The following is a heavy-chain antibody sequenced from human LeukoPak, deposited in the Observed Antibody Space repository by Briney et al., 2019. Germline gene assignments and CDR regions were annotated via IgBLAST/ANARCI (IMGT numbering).Heavy chain of an antibody. CDR1: GFTFDNYA. J-gene: IGHJ4*02. CDR3: ARGGSRFFTY. V-gene: IGHV3-23*01. Sequence: GGSLRLACVVPGFTFDNYAMSWVRQAPGKGLEWVSSLSGSGGSTYYADSVKGRFTISRDNSKNTLFLQMNSLRDDDTAVYYCARGGSRFFTYWGQGTLVTVSS. CDR2: LSGSGGST. D-gene: IGHD3-10*01.